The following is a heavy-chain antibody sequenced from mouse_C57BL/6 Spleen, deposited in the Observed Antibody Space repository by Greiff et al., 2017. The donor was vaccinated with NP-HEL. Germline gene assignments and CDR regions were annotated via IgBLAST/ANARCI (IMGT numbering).Heavy chain of an antibody. D-gene: IGHD4-1*01. V-gene: IGHV14-4*01. Sequence: EVKLVESGAELVRPGASVKLSCTASGFNIKDDYMHWVKQRPEQGLEWIGWIDPENGDTEYASKFQGKATITADTSSNTAYLPLSSLPSENTAVYYCTTRWDGYRGQGTPLTVSS. CDR2: IDPENGDT. CDR1: GFNIKDDY. J-gene: IGHJ2*01. CDR3: TTRWDGY.